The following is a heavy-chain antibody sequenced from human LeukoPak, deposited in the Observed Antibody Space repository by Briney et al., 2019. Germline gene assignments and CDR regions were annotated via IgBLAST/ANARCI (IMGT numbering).Heavy chain of an antibody. CDR2: INHSGST. CDR3: ARGYSGYLY. V-gene: IGHV4-34*01. J-gene: IGHJ4*02. Sequence: SETLSLTCAVYGGSFSGYYWSWIRQPPGKGLEWIGEINHSGSTNYNPSLKSRVTISVDTSKNQFSLKLSSVTAADTAVYYCARGYSGYLYWGRGTLATVSS. D-gene: IGHD5-12*01. CDR1: GGSFSGYY.